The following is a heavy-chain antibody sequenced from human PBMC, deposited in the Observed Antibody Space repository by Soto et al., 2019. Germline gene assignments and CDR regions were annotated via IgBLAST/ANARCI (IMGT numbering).Heavy chain of an antibody. CDR1: GFTFSNYA. V-gene: IGHV3-23*01. Sequence: GGSLRLSCAASGFTFSNYAMSWVRQAPGKGLEWVSAISGGGGATYYADSVKGRFTFSRDNSKNTLYLQMNSLRAEDTAVYYCATRIKGATGPFEYWGQGALVTVSS. CDR3: ATRIKGATGPFEY. J-gene: IGHJ4*02. D-gene: IGHD1-26*01. CDR2: ISGGGGAT.